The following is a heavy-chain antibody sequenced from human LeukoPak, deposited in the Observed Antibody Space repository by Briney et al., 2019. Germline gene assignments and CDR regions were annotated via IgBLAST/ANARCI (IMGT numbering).Heavy chain of an antibody. D-gene: IGHD3-3*01. CDR1: GFTVNNNY. J-gene: IGHJ6*02. CDR3: AKNAWVYYDFWSGYYNQEYYYGMDV. Sequence: GGSLRLSCAASGFTVNNNYISWVRQAPWKGLEWVSAISGSGGSTYYADSVKGRFTISRDNSKNTLYLQMNSLRAEDTAVYYCAKNAWVYYDFWSGYYNQEYYYGMDVWGQGTTVTVSS. V-gene: IGHV3-23*01. CDR2: ISGSGGST.